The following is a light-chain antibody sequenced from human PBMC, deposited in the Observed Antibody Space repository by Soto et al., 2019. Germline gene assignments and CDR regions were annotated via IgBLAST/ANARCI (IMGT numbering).Light chain of an antibody. CDR3: QQYYSYPYT. J-gene: IGKJ2*01. CDR1: QGISSY. Sequence: AIRMTQSPSSFSASTGDRVTITCRASQGISSYLAWYEQKPGKAPKLLIYAASTLQSGVPSRFSGSGSGTDFTLTIRCLQSEDFATYYCQQYYSYPYTFGQRTK. CDR2: AAS. V-gene: IGKV1-8*01.